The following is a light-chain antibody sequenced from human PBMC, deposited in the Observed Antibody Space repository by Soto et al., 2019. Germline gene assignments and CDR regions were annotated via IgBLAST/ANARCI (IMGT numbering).Light chain of an antibody. CDR1: QSISSY. V-gene: IGKV1-39*01. Sequence: DIQMTQSPSSLSASVGDRVTITCRASQSISSYLNWYQQKPGKAPKLLIYAASSLQSGVPSRFSGSGSGTDFTLTISSLQPEDFVTYYCQQSYSTLEWTFGQGTKVEIK. CDR3: QQSYSTLEWT. CDR2: AAS. J-gene: IGKJ1*01.